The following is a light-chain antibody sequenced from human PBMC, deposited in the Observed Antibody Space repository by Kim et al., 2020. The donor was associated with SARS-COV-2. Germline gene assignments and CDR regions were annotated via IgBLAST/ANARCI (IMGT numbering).Light chain of an antibody. CDR1: QSISSH. CDR2: AAS. J-gene: IGKJ3*01. CDR3: QQSYITPFT. V-gene: IGKV1-39*01. Sequence: ASVGDRVTITCQTSQSISSHLNWYHQKPGRAPKLLIYAASTLQGGVPSRFSGSGSETDFTLTISSLQPEDFGTYFCQQSYITPFTFGPGTKVDIK.